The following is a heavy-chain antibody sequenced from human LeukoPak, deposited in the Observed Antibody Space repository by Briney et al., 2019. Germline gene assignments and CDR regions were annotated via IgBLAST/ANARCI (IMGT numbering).Heavy chain of an antibody. J-gene: IGHJ4*02. CDR1: GGSISSSSYY. CDR3: ARLASYYDFRSGYYPLLFDY. CDR2: IYYSGST. V-gene: IGHV4-39*01. D-gene: IGHD3-3*01. Sequence: SETLSLTCTVSGGSISSSSYYWGWIRQPPGKGLEWIGSIYYSGSTYYNPSLKSRVTISVDTSKNQFSLKLSSVTAADTAVYYCARLASYYDFRSGYYPLLFDYWGQGTLVTVSS.